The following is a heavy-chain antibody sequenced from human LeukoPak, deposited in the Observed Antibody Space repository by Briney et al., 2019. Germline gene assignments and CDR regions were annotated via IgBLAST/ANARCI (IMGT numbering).Heavy chain of an antibody. CDR2: ISAYNGNT. CDR1: GYTFTGYY. V-gene: IGHV1-18*04. Sequence: ASVKVSCKASGYTFTGYYMHWVRQAPGQGLEWMGWISAYNGNTNYAQKLQGRVTMTTDTSTSTAYMELRSLRSDDTAVYYCARLTTINNIYPTLDYWGQGTLVTVSS. D-gene: IGHD1-14*01. J-gene: IGHJ4*02. CDR3: ARLTTINNIYPTLDY.